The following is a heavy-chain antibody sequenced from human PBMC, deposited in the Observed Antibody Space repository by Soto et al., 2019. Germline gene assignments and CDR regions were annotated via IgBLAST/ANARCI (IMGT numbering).Heavy chain of an antibody. D-gene: IGHD1-7*01. CDR1: GFTFSSYA. CDR2: ISYDGSNK. V-gene: IGHV3-30-3*01. J-gene: IGHJ6*02. Sequence: GGSLRLSCAASGFTFSSYAMHWVRQAPGKGLEWVAVISYDGSNKYYADSVKGRFTISRDNSKNTLYLQMNSLRAEDPAVYYCARDPLSSSWNYTRDYYYGMDVWGQGTTVTVSS. CDR3: ARDPLSSSWNYTRDYYYGMDV.